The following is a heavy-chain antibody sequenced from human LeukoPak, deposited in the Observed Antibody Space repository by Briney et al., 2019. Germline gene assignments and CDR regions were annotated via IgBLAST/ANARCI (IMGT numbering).Heavy chain of an antibody. CDR2: IYHSGST. Sequence: SETLSLTCTVSGYSISSSYYWGWIRQPPGKGLEWIGSIYHSGSTYYNPSLKSRVTISVDTSKNQFSLKLSSVTAADTAVYYCARGRRNYYVILNFDYWGQGALVTVSS. J-gene: IGHJ4*02. CDR1: GYSISSSYY. V-gene: IGHV4-38-2*02. D-gene: IGHD1-26*01. CDR3: ARGRRNYYVILNFDY.